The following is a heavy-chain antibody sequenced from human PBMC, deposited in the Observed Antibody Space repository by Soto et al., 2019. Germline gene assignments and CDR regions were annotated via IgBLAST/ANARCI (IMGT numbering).Heavy chain of an antibody. Sequence: QLQLQESGSGLVTPSQTLSLTCAVSGGSISSGGYSWNWIRQPPGKGLEWIAYIHHGGTTHYNPSLRSRVTISVDTSMNQFCLMLTSVTAADTAVYYCARERSGGGESDYWGQGTLVTVSS. D-gene: IGHD3-16*01. CDR2: IHHGGTT. CDR3: ARERSGGGESDY. V-gene: IGHV4-30-2*01. J-gene: IGHJ4*02. CDR1: GGSISSGGYS.